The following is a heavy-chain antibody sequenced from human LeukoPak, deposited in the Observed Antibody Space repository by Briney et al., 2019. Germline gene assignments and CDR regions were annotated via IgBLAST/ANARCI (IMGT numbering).Heavy chain of an antibody. V-gene: IGHV3-23*01. CDR1: GFTLNTYA. J-gene: IGHJ4*02. Sequence: GGSLRLSCAASGFTLNTYAIVWVRRAPGKRLEWVSAVTGAGNTYYADSVKGRFSISRDTSKNTLYLQMNSLRAEDTAVYYCAREGGDYWGQGTLVTVSS. CDR2: VTGAGNT. D-gene: IGHD3-16*01. CDR3: AREGGDY.